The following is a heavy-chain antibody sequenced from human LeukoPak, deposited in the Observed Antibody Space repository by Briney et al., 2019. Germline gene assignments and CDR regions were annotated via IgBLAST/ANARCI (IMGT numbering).Heavy chain of an antibody. D-gene: IGHD2-8*01. Sequence: PSETLSLTCAVSGGSISSGGYSWGWIRQPPGKGLEWIGYIYHSGSTYYNPSLKSRVTISVDRSKNQFSLKLSSVTAADTAVYYCARDEWSYGMDVWGKGTTVTVSS. V-gene: IGHV4-30-2*01. CDR2: IYHSGST. J-gene: IGHJ6*04. CDR1: GGSISSGGYS. CDR3: ARDEWSYGMDV.